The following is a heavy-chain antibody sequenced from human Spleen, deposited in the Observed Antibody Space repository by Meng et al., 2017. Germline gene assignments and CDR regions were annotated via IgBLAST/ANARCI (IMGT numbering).Heavy chain of an antibody. Sequence: GESLKISCAASGFTFSSYSMNWVRQAPGKGLEWMALISYDGSAKYNADSVKGRFTISRGNPKNTVYLEMNSLRPEDTALYYCARNHRSGYHNYYYDYGLDVWGQGTTVTVSS. D-gene: IGHD3-3*01. V-gene: IGHV3-30*03. CDR3: ARNHRSGYHNYYYDYGLDV. CDR2: ISYDGSAK. CDR1: GFTFSSYS. J-gene: IGHJ6*02.